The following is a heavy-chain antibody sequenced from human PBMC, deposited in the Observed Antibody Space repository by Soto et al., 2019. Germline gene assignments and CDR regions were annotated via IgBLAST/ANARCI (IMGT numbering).Heavy chain of an antibody. D-gene: IGHD3-22*01. CDR3: ARHLRQYYDSSGYYLNWFDP. V-gene: IGHV4-39*01. Sequence: KPSETLSLTCTVSGGSISSSSYYWGWIRQPPGKGLEWIGSIYYSGSTYYNPSLKSRVTISVDTSKNQFSLKLSSVTAADTAVYYCARHLRQYYDSSGYYLNWFDPWGQGTLVTV. J-gene: IGHJ5*02. CDR2: IYYSGST. CDR1: GGSISSSSYY.